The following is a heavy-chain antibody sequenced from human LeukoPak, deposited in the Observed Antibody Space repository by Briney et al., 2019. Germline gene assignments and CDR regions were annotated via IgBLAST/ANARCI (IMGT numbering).Heavy chain of an antibody. D-gene: IGHD6-19*01. V-gene: IGHV3-30*04. Sequence: GGSLRLSCVASEFSFSSYAMHWVRQAPGKGLEWVALISYDGSNEYYADSVKGRFTISRDNSKNTLYLQMNSLRPEDTAVYYCAKEIIAVAAFDYWGQGTLVTVSS. CDR3: AKEIIAVAAFDY. CDR2: ISYDGSNE. CDR1: EFSFSSYA. J-gene: IGHJ4*02.